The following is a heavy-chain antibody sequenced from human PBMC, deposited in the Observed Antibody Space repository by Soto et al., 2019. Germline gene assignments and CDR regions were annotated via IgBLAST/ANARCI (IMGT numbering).Heavy chain of an antibody. CDR1: GYSFTSYW. V-gene: IGHV5-51*01. CDR2: ICPGDSDT. J-gene: IGHJ3*02. CDR3: ASVGMWWAGAFDI. D-gene: IGHD2-21*01. Sequence: GECLKISCKGSGYSFTSYWIGWVRQMPGKGLEWMGIICPGDSDTRYSPSFQGQVTISADKSISTAYLQMNSLRAEDMAVYYCASVGMWWAGAFDIWGQGTMVTVSS.